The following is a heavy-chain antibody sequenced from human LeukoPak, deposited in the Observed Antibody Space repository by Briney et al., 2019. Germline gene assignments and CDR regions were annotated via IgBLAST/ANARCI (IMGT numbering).Heavy chain of an antibody. CDR3: ARPKRGYYGSGSYDY. J-gene: IGHJ4*02. D-gene: IGHD3-10*01. Sequence: ETLSLTCAVYGGSLSGYYWSWIRQPPGKGLEWIGEINHSGSTNYNPSLKSRVTISVDTSKNQFSLKLSSVTAADTAVYYCARPKRGYYGSGSYDYWGQGTLVTVSS. CDR1: GGSLSGYY. V-gene: IGHV4-34*01. CDR2: INHSGST.